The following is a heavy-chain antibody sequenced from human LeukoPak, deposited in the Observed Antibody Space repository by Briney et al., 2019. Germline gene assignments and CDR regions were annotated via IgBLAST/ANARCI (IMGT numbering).Heavy chain of an antibody. V-gene: IGHV5-51*01. CDR3: ARHVILPWPVGAQPLDAFDI. D-gene: IGHD1-26*01. CDR2: IYPGDSDT. Sequence: GESLKISCKGSGYSFTSYWIGWVRQMPGKGLEWMGIIYPGDSDTRYSPSFQGQVTISADKSISTAYLQWSSLKASDTAMYYCARHVILPWPVGAQPLDAFDIWGQGTMVTVSS. J-gene: IGHJ3*02. CDR1: GYSFTSYW.